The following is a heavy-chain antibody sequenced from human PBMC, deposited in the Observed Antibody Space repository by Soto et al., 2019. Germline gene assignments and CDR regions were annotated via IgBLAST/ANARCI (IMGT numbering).Heavy chain of an antibody. CDR1: GFSLSSRGVG. J-gene: IGHJ4*02. CDR3: AYSGQLGSRYEY. CDR2: IYWDDDK. Sequence: QSGPTLVNPTETLTLTCTFSGFSLSSRGVGVGWIRQPPGKALEWLAFIYWDDDKRYRPSLKTRLTITKDTPKNQVVLTMANLDPVDTAIYFCAYSGQLGSRYEYWGQGTQVTVSS. D-gene: IGHD1-1*01. V-gene: IGHV2-5*02.